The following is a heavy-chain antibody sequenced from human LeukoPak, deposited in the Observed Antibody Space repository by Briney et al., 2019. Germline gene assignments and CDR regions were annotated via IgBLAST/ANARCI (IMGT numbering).Heavy chain of an antibody. V-gene: IGHV3-13*04. CDR3: ARGDYCSSTSCYARWGYFDY. J-gene: IGHJ4*02. D-gene: IGHD2-2*01. Sequence: GGSLRLSCAASGFTFSTYDMHWVRQATGKCLECVSGINPAGDTYYPGSVKGRFTISRDNSKNTLYLQMNSLRAEDTAVYYCARGDYCSSTSCYARWGYFDYWGQGTLVTVSS. CDR2: INPAGDT. CDR1: GFTFSTYD.